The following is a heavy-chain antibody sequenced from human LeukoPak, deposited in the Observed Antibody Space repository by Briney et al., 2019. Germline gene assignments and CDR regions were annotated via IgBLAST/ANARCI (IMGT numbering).Heavy chain of an antibody. J-gene: IGHJ6*03. CDR2: INPNSGGT. D-gene: IGHD1-14*01. CDR1: GYTFTGYY. V-gene: IGHV1-2*02. CDR3: AREMRPDYYYYYMDV. Sequence: ASVKVSCKASGYTFTGYYMHWVRQAPGQGLEWMGWINPNSGGTNYAQKFQGRVTMTRDTSISTVYMELSRLRSDDTAVYYCAREMRPDYYYYYMDVWGKGTTVTVSS.